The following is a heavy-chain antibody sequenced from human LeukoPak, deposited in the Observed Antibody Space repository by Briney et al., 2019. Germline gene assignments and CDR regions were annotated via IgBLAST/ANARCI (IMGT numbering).Heavy chain of an antibody. CDR2: ISSSSSYI. CDR3: AKVSLNMVNDAFDI. V-gene: IGHV3-21*01. Sequence: AGGSLRLSCAASGFTFSSYSMNWVRQAPGKGLEWVSSISSSSSYIYYADSVKGRFTISRDNSKNTLYLQMNSLRAEDTAMYYCAKVSLNMVNDAFDIWGQGTMVSVSS. CDR1: GFTFSSYS. J-gene: IGHJ3*02. D-gene: IGHD4/OR15-4a*01.